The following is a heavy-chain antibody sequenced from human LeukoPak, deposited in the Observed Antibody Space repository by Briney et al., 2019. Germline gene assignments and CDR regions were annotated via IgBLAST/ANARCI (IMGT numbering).Heavy chain of an antibody. CDR1: GYTFTSYD. CDR3: AADVESSGYAN. CDR2: INPSGGST. Sequence: ASVKVSCKASGYTFTSYDINWVRQATGQGLEWMGIINPSGGSTSYAQKFQGRVTMTRDTSTSTAYMELSSLRSEDTAVYYCAADVESSGYANWGQGTLVTVSS. V-gene: IGHV1-46*01. D-gene: IGHD3-22*01. J-gene: IGHJ4*02.